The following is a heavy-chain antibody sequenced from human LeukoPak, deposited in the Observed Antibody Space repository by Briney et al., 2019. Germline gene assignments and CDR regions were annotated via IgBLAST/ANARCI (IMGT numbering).Heavy chain of an antibody. V-gene: IGHV4-39*01. CDR2: IYYSGST. CDR1: GGSISSRSHY. CDR3: ARHSDLAGSTFDY. Sequence: SETLSLTCTVSGGSISSRSHYWVWIRQPPGKGLEWLGSIYYSGSTSYNPSLKRRITISVDTSKNQFSLKLSAVTAADTAVYYCARHSDLAGSTFDYWGQGALVTVSS. D-gene: IGHD3-9*01. J-gene: IGHJ4*02.